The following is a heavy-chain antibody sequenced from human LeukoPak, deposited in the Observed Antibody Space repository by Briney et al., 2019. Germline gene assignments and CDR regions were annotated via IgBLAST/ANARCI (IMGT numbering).Heavy chain of an antibody. CDR2: IIPILGIA. Sequence: ASVKVSCKASGGTFSSYAISWVRQAPGQGLEWMGRIIPILGIANYAQKFQGRVTITADKSTSTAYMELSSLRSEDTAVYYCARSGDRYDILTGPSPRLYYYYGMDVWGQGTTVTVSS. CDR1: GGTFSSYA. CDR3: ARSGDRYDILTGPSPRLYYYYGMDV. V-gene: IGHV1-69*04. J-gene: IGHJ6*02. D-gene: IGHD3-9*01.